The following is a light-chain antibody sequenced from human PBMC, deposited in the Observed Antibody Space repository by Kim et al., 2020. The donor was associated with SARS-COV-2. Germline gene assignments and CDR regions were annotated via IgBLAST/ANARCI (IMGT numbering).Light chain of an antibody. CDR2: AAS. V-gene: IGKV3-15*01. CDR3: QVYGDWPLWT. CDR1: QSVGSN. Sequence: EVVMTQSPATLSESPGERVTLSCRASQSVGSNLAWYQQKPGQAPRLLISAASTRATGTPARSSGSGSGTDFTLTTSSLQSGDSALYYFQVYGDWPLWTFCQGTTVYIK. J-gene: IGKJ1*01.